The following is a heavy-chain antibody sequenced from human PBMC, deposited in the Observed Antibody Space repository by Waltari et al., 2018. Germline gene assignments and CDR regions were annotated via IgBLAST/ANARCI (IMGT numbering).Heavy chain of an antibody. Sequence: QVLLVQSGAEVKKPGASVKVSCKASGYVFTNYYLHWVRQATGQGPEWRGWVNPDTGNANHAPNFRGRVTMTWDTSINTAFMDLSGLKSDDTAVYYCARDRTTMAARPGDYWGQGTLVTVSS. CDR1: GYVFTNYY. J-gene: IGHJ4*02. CDR3: ARDRTTMAARPGDY. CDR2: VNPDTGNA. V-gene: IGHV1-2*02. D-gene: IGHD6-6*01.